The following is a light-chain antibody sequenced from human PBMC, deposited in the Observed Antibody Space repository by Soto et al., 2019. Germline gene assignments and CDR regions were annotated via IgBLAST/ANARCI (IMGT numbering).Light chain of an antibody. CDR1: LSVNTY. CDR2: DAS. V-gene: IGKV3-11*01. Sequence: EIVLTQSPVTLSLSPGERATLSCRASLSVNTYLAWYQQKPGQAPRLLIYDASNRATGIPARFSGSGSGTDVTLTISSLEPEDFAVYYCQQRSNWPLTFGGGTKVDNK. CDR3: QQRSNWPLT. J-gene: IGKJ4*01.